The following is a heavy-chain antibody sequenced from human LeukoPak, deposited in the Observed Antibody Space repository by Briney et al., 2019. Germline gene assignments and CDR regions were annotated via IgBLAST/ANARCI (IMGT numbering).Heavy chain of an antibody. D-gene: IGHD3-10*01. CDR2: IIPIFGTA. Sequence: GASVKVSCKASGGTFTSYAISWVRQAPGQGLEWMGGIIPIFGTANYAQKFQGRVTITADESTSTAYMELSSLGSEDTAVYYCARDHYGSGMWHNWFDPWGQGTLVTVSS. CDR1: GGTFTSYA. CDR3: ARDHYGSGMWHNWFDP. V-gene: IGHV1-69*13. J-gene: IGHJ5*02.